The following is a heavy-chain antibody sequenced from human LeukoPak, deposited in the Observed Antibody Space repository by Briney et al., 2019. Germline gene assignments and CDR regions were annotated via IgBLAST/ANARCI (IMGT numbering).Heavy chain of an antibody. J-gene: IGHJ5*02. Sequence: SETLSLTCTVSGGSISSGDYYWSWIRQPPGKGLEWIGYIYYSRSTYYNPSLKSRVTISVDTSKNQFSLKLSSVTAADTAVYYCAREAIVVVPAAISGGNWFDPWGQGTLVTVSS. V-gene: IGHV4-30-4*08. CDR1: GGSISSGDYY. CDR3: AREAIVVVPAAISGGNWFDP. D-gene: IGHD2-2*01. CDR2: IYYSRST.